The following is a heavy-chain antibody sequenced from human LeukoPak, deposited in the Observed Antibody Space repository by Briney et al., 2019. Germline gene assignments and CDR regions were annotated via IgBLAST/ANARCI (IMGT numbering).Heavy chain of an antibody. Sequence: ASVKVSCKASGDTFSSYTMRWVRQAPGQGLEWMGRIIPILGIAHYAQKFQGRVTITADKSTSTAYMELSSLRSEDTAVYYCARDREFILRYCDWAKQYYFDYWGQGTLVTVSS. CDR3: ARDREFILRYCDWAKQYYFDY. V-gene: IGHV1-69*10. CDR2: IIPILGIA. D-gene: IGHD3-9*01. CDR1: GDTFSSYT. J-gene: IGHJ4*02.